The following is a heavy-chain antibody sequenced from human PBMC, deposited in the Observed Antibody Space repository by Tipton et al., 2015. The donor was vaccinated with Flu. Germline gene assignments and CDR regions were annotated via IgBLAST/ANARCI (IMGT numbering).Heavy chain of an antibody. CDR1: GYTFENYW. J-gene: IGHJ6*02. CDR2: IYPGDSDT. Sequence: QSGAEVKKPGESLKISCQSSGYTFENYWIGWVRQMPEKGLEWMGVIYPGDSDTGHSPALQGQVTISADKSINTAYLQWSRLQASDTDMYYCVRRGKDGYLLGGLDVWGHGTPVIVSS. D-gene: IGHD5-24*01. CDR3: VRRGKDGYLLGGLDV. V-gene: IGHV5-51*03.